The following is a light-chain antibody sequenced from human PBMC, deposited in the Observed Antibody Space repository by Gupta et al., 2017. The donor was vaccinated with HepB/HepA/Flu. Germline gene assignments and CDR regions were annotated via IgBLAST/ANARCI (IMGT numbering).Light chain of an antibody. Sequence: QSALTQPASVSGSPGQSITISCTGTSSDVGYYNYVSWYQQHPGKAPKLMIYDVTNRPSGVSNRFSGSKSGNTASLTISGLQAEDEADYYCSSDTSSNTKVFGGGTKLTVL. J-gene: IGLJ3*02. CDR1: SSDVGYYNY. V-gene: IGLV2-14*01. CDR2: DVT. CDR3: SSDTSSNTKV.